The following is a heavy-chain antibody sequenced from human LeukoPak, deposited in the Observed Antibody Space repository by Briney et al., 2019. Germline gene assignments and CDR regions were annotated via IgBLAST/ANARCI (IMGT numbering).Heavy chain of an antibody. CDR2: ISYDGSNK. V-gene: IGHV3-30-3*01. D-gene: IGHD2-2*01. CDR3: ATYCTSGNCYLPTWS. Sequence: GRSLRLSCAASGFTFSSYAMHWVRQAPGKGLEWVAVISYDGSNKYYADSVKGRFTISRDNAKSSLYLEMSSLRAEDTAVYYCATYCTSGNCYLPTWSWGQGTLVTVSS. CDR1: GFTFSSYA. J-gene: IGHJ5*02.